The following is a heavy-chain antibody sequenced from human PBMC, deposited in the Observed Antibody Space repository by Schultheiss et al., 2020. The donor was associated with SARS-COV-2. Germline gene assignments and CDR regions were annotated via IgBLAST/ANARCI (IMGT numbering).Heavy chain of an antibody. D-gene: IGHD4-17*01. V-gene: IGHV4-30-4*01. CDR2: IYYSGST. CDR1: GGSISSGDYY. Sequence: SETLSLTCTVSGGSISSGDYYWSWIRQPPGKGLEWIGYIYYSGSTYYNPSLKSRVTISVDTSKNQFSLKLSSVTAADTAVYYCARDGSEATTVTTLYYYYYGMDVWGQGTTVTVSS. J-gene: IGHJ6*02. CDR3: ARDGSEATTVTTLYYYYYGMDV.